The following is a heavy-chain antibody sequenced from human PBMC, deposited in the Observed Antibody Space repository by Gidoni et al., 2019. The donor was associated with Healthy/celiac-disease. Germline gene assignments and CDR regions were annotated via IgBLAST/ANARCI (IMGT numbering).Heavy chain of an antibody. J-gene: IGHJ4*02. CDR2: IYHSGST. Sequence: QVQLQESGPGLVKPSETLARTGTVSGYSISSGYYWGWIRQPPGKGLEWIGSIYHSGSTYYNPSLKSRVTISVDTSKNQFSLKLSSVTAADTAVYYCARVESDYYGSGSYSYWGQGTLVTVSS. CDR3: ARVESDYYGSGSYSY. D-gene: IGHD3-10*01. CDR1: GYSISSGYY. V-gene: IGHV4-38-2*02.